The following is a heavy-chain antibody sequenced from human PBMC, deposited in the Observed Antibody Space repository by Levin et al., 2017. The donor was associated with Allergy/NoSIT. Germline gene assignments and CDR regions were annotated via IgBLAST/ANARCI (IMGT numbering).Heavy chain of an antibody. D-gene: IGHD3-3*01. J-gene: IGHJ6*02. V-gene: IGHV1-8*01. Sequence: ASVKVSCKASGYTFTSYDINWVRQATGQGLEWMGWMNPNSGNTGYAQKFQGRVTMTRNTSISTAYMELSSLRSEDTAVYFCARGPRHDFWSGYPYYYYYGMDVWGQGTTVTVSS. CDR2: MNPNSGNT. CDR1: GYTFTSYD. CDR3: ARGPRHDFWSGYPYYYYYGMDV.